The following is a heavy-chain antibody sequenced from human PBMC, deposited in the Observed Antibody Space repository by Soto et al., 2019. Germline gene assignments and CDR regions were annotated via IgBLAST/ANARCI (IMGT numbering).Heavy chain of an antibody. V-gene: IGHV1-24*01. CDR1: GYTLTELS. J-gene: IGHJ6*03. D-gene: IGHD3-10*01. CDR3: ATDVYYYGSGSSSLYYYYYMDV. CDR2: FDPEDGET. Sequence: ASVKVSCKVSGYTLTELSMHWVRQAPGKGLEWMGGFDPEDGETIYAQKFQGRVTMTEDTSTDTAYIDLSSLRSEDTAVYYCATDVYYYGSGSSSLYYYYYMDVWGKGTTVTVSS.